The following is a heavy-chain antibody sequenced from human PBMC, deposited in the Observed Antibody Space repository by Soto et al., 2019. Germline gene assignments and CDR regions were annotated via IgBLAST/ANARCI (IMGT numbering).Heavy chain of an antibody. Sequence: QVQLQESGPGLVKPSETLSLTCTVSGGSMTGYFWSWIRQPAGKALEWLGHVYNSRNTDYNPSHASRITMAEDTSKRQFSLKVKSVTAADTAVYYGARTHWVSGTEDWGQGILVTVSS. D-gene: IGHD6-19*01. CDR2: VYNSRNT. CDR1: GGSMTGYF. CDR3: ARTHWVSGTED. J-gene: IGHJ4*02. V-gene: IGHV4-4*07.